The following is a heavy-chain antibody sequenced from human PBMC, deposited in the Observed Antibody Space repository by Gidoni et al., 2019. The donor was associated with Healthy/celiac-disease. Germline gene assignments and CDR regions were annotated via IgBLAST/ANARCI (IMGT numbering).Heavy chain of an antibody. D-gene: IGHD6-13*01. CDR2: ISSSSSYI. V-gene: IGHV3-21*01. J-gene: IGHJ4*02. CDR3: ARDQGSRQTGPLFDY. CDR1: GFTFSSYS. Sequence: EVQLVESGGGLVKPGGSLRLSCAASGFTFSSYSMNWVRQAPGKGLEWVSSISSSSSYIYYADSVKGRFTISRDNAKNSLYLQMNSLRAEDTAVYYCARDQGSRQTGPLFDYWGQGTLVTVSS.